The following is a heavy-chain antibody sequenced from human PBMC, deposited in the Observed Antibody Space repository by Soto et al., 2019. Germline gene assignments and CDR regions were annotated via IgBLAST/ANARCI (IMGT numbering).Heavy chain of an antibody. D-gene: IGHD1-1*01. J-gene: IGHJ5*02. Sequence: QITLKESGPTLVKPTQTLTLTCTFSGFSLFTSEVGVGWIRQPPGKALEYLALIYWDNDKRYSPSLRTRLTITKDASKNQVVLTMTNMDPVDTGTYYCAHRLKYKTNWETGWFDPWGQGTLVTVSS. CDR1: GFSLFTSEVG. CDR2: IYWDNDK. CDR3: AHRLKYKTNWETGWFDP. V-gene: IGHV2-5*02.